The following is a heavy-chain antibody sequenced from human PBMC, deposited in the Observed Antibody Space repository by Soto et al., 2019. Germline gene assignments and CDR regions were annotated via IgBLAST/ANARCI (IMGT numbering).Heavy chain of an antibody. CDR2: ISYDGSNK. J-gene: IGHJ3*02. CDR1: GFTFSSYA. V-gene: IGHV3-30-3*01. Sequence: QVQLVESGGGVVQPGRSLRLSCAASGFTFSSYAMHWVRQAPGKGLEWVAVISYDGSNKYYADSVKGRFTISRDNSKNTLYLQMNSLRAEDTAVYYCARPSDIVAPYDAFDIWGQGTMVTVSS. CDR3: ARPSDIVAPYDAFDI. D-gene: IGHD5-12*01.